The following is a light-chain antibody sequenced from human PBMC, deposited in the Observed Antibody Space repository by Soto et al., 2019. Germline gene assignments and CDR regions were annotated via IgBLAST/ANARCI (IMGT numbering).Light chain of an antibody. V-gene: IGKV1-33*01. CDR1: QDITNY. CDR2: DAS. Sequence: DIQMTQSPSSLSASVGDRVTITCQASQDITNYISWYQQKPGKAPKLLIYDASNLEAGVPSRFSGSGSGTDFTFTISSLQAEDFATYYCQHSNNFFALTFGGGTKVEIK. CDR3: QHSNNFFALT. J-gene: IGKJ4*01.